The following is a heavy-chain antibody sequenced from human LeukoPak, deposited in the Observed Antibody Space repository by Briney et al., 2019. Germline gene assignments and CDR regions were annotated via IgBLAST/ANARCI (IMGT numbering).Heavy chain of an antibody. CDR1: GGSFSGYY. J-gene: IGHJ4*02. Sequence: SETLSLTCAVYGGSFSGYYWSWIRQPPGKGLEWIGEINHSGSTNYNPSLKSRVTISVDTSKNQFSLKLSSVTAADTAVYYCARDGDYDSSGFDYWGQGTLVTVSS. V-gene: IGHV4-34*01. D-gene: IGHD3-22*01. CDR3: ARDGDYDSSGFDY. CDR2: INHSGST.